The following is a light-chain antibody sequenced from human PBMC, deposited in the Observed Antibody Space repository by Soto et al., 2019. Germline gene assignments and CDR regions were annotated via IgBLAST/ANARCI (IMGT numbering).Light chain of an antibody. CDR1: SSNIGAGYD. Sequence: QSVLTQPPSVSGAPGQRVTISCTGSSSNIGAGYDVHWYQQLPGTAPKLLMSGNSNRPAGVPDRFSGSKSGTSASLAITGLQAEDEADYYCQSYDSSLSGSLFGGGTKVTVL. CDR2: GNS. CDR3: QSYDSSLSGSL. V-gene: IGLV1-40*01. J-gene: IGLJ2*01.